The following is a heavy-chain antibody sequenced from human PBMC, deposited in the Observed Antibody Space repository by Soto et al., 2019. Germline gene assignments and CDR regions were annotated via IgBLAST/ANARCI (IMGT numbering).Heavy chain of an antibody. D-gene: IGHD3-16*01. J-gene: IGHJ6*02. CDR2: IWYDGSNK. V-gene: IGHV3-33*01. CDR1: GFTFSSYG. CDR3: ARDQRGESFGMDV. Sequence: QVQLVESGGGVVQPGRSLRLSCAASGFTFSSYGMHWVRQAPGKGLEWVAVIWYDGSNKYYADSVKGRFTISRDNSKNTLYLQMNSLRAEDTAVYYCARDQRGESFGMDVWGQGTTVTVSS.